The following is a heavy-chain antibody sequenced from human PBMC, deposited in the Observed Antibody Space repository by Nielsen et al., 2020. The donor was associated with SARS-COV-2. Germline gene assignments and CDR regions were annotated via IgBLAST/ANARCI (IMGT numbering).Heavy chain of an antibody. CDR3: AKDLRSSSWGRYYYYYGMDV. V-gene: IGHV3-66*03. Sequence: WIRQPPGKGLEWVSVIYSCGSTYYADSVKGRFTISRDNSKNTLYLQMNSLRAEDTAVYYCAKDLRSSSWGRYYYYYGMDVWGQGTTVPSP. J-gene: IGHJ6*02. D-gene: IGHD6-13*01. CDR2: IYSCGST.